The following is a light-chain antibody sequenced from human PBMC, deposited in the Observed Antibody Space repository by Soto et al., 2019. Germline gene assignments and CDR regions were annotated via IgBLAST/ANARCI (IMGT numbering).Light chain of an antibody. V-gene: IGKV3-15*01. J-gene: IGKJ1*01. CDR2: GAS. CDR1: PSVSID. Sequence: EIVMTQSPATVPVSPGERVTLSCRARPSVSIDFAWYQQKPGQAPRLLIYGASTRATDIPPSFTGSGSGTEFTLTISSLQSEDIAVYYCQQYNKLPQTFGQGTKVEIK. CDR3: QQYNKLPQT.